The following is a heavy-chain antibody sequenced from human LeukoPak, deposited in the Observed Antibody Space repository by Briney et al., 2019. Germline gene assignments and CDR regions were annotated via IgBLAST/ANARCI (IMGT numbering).Heavy chain of an antibody. CDR2: IIPILGIA. J-gene: IGHJ3*02. CDR3: ARALLPYGDYVGAYDAFDI. V-gene: IGHV1-69*04. CDR1: GGTLSSYA. Sequence: ASVKVSCKASGGTLSSYAISWVRQAPGQGLEWMGRIIPILGIANYAQEFQGRVTITADKSTSTAYMELSSLRSEDTAVYYCARALLPYGDYVGAYDAFDIWGQGTMVTVSS. D-gene: IGHD4-17*01.